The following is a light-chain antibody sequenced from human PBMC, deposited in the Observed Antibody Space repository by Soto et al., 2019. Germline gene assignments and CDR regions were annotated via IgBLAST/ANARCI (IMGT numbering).Light chain of an antibody. CDR1: QSINSL. V-gene: IGKV1-5*01. Sequence: DTQMTQSPSTLSASVGDRVTITCRASQSINSLLAWYQQKPGKAPKLLIYDASSLETGVPSRFSGSGSGTEFTLTITSLQPDDFATYYCQQYNSYSWTFGQGTKVYI. CDR2: DAS. CDR3: QQYNSYSWT. J-gene: IGKJ1*01.